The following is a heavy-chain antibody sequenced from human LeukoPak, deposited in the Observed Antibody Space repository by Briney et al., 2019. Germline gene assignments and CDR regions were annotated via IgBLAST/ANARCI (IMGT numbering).Heavy chain of an antibody. CDR3: ARGPIDGDGYNPY. CDR2: IIPIFGTA. Sequence: ASVKVSCKASGGTFSSYAISWVRQAPGQGLEWMGGIIPIFGTANYAQRFQGRVTITTDESTSTAYMELSSLRSEDTAVYYCARGPIDGDGYNPYWGQGTLVTVSS. CDR1: GGTFSSYA. J-gene: IGHJ4*02. D-gene: IGHD5-24*01. V-gene: IGHV1-69*05.